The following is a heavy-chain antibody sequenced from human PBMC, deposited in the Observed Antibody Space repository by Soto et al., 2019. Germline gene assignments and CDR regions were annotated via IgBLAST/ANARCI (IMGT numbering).Heavy chain of an antibody. J-gene: IGHJ5*02. CDR3: VSDRAYGNASVPYT. CDR1: GFAFSSYG. Sequence: QAQLVESGGGVVQPGRSLRLSCAASGFAFSSYGMHWVRQAPGTGLEWVAVISYDGSLQHYADSVKGRFTISRENSKNLALLQMSSLSAENTAVYYCVSDRAYGNASVPYTWGQGTMVSVSS. V-gene: IGHV3-30*03. CDR2: ISYDGSLQ. D-gene: IGHD2-21*01.